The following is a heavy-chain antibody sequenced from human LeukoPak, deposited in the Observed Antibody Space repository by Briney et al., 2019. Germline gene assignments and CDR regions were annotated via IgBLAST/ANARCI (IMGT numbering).Heavy chain of an antibody. D-gene: IGHD3-16*02. CDR2: ISGSGGST. CDR3: AKDTNEYRNFDS. J-gene: IGHJ4*02. Sequence: GGSLRLSCAASGFPFSNYGMNWVRQAPGKALEWVSAISGSGGSTYYADSVTGRFTISRDNSKNTPYLQMNSLRVEDTSIYYCAKDTNEYRNFDSWGQGTLVTVSS. CDR1: GFPFSNYG. V-gene: IGHV3-23*01.